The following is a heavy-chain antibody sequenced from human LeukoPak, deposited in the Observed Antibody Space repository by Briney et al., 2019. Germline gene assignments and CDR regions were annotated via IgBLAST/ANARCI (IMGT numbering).Heavy chain of an antibody. CDR1: VTSMSFYY. V-gene: IGHV4-59*01. CDR2: KYYTGIT. CDR3: ARNIIYGSGSQYSSSWFDP. J-gene: IGHJ5*02. D-gene: IGHD3-10*01. Sequence: SETLSLTCSVSVTSMSFYYWSWIRQPPGKGLEWIGYKYYTGITSYNPSLKSRVTISVDTSRNQVSLKLSSVTAADTAVYYCARNIIYGSGSQYSSSWFDPWSPGILVAVSS.